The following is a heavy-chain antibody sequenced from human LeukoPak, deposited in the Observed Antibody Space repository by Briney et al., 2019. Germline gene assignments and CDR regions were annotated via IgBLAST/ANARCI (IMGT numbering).Heavy chain of an antibody. CDR2: LHLSGST. D-gene: IGHD3-3*01. J-gene: IGHJ5*02. V-gene: IGHV4-38-2*01. Sequence: SETLSLTCAVSDYSISSGYYWGWIRQPPGKGLEWIGSLHLSGSTYYSSSLKSRITISVDTSKNQFSLKLSSVTAADTAVYYCARGYRSETYESRSGYYTGDWFDPWGQGILVTVSS. CDR1: DYSISSGYY. CDR3: ARGYRSETYESRSGYYTGDWFDP.